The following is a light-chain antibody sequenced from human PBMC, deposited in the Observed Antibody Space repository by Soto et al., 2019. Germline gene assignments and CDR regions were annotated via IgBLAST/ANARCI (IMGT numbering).Light chain of an antibody. J-gene: IGKJ1*01. CDR1: QSISSW. V-gene: IGKV1-5*03. CDR2: KAS. CDR3: QQYDSYPRT. Sequence: DIQMTQSPSTLSASVGDRVTITCRASQSISSWLAWYQQKPGKAPKLLIYKASSLESGVPSRFSVSGSGTEFTLTISCLQPDELGTYYCQQYDSYPRTFGQGTKVEIK.